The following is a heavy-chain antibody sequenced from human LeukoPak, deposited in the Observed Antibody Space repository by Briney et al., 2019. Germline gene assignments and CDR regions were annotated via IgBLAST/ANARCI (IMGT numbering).Heavy chain of an antibody. V-gene: IGHV3-74*01. Sequence: GGSLRLSCAASGFTFSSYWMPWVRQAPGKGLEWVARIRSDGSSTAREDAVKGRFTISRDNAKNTLYLHLSSLRAEDTAVYFCARGGVESDCDYWGQGILVTVSS. D-gene: IGHD3-10*01. CDR2: IRSDGSST. CDR3: ARGGVESDCDY. CDR1: GFTFSSYW. J-gene: IGHJ4*02.